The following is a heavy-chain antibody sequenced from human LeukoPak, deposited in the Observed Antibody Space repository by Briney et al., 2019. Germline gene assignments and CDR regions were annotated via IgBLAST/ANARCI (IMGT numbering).Heavy chain of an antibody. V-gene: IGHV1-2*02. J-gene: IGHJ5*02. CDR1: GYTFTGYY. Sequence: ASVKVSCKASGYTFTGYYMHWVRQAPGQGLEWMGWINPNSGGTNYAQKFKGRVTMTRDTSISTAYMELSRLRSDDTAVYYCARDGSQQLVGNWFDPWGQGNLVTVSS. CDR2: INPNSGGT. CDR3: ARDGSQQLVGNWFDP. D-gene: IGHD6-13*01.